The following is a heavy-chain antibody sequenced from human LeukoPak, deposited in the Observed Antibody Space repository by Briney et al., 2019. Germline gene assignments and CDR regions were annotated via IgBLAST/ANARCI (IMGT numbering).Heavy chain of an antibody. CDR1: GGSIISSNYY. CDR3: AREYDFWSGYRWFDP. J-gene: IGHJ5*02. CDR2: MFHGGTT. D-gene: IGHD3-3*01. V-gene: IGHV4-39*02. Sequence: SETLSLTCTVSGGSIISSNYYWVWIRQPPGKGLEWMGSMFHGGTTYYNPSLKSRLSISVDTSKSHFSLSLSSVTAADTAVYYCAREYDFWSGYRWFDPWGQGTLVTVSS.